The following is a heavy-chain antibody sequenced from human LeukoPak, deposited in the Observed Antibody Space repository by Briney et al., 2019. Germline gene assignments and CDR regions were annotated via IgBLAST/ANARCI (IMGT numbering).Heavy chain of an antibody. J-gene: IGHJ4*02. CDR1: GFTFSSYW. CDR2: IYSGGST. V-gene: IGHV3-66*01. CDR3: ARVMDGDYYDSSGYDY. D-gene: IGHD3-22*01. Sequence: GGSLRLSCAASGFTFSSYWMDWVRQAPGKGLEWVSVIYSGGSTYYADSVKGRFTISRDNSKNTLYLQMNSLRAEDTAVYYCARVMDGDYYDSSGYDYWGQGALVTVSS.